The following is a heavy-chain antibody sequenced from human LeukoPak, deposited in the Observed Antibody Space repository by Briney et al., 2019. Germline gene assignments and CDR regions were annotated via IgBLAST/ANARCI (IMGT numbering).Heavy chain of an antibody. Sequence: GGSLRLSCAASGFTFDDYAMHWVRQAPGKGLEWVSLISWDGGSTYYADSVKGRFTISRDNSKNSLYLQMNSLRAEDTALYYCARRGPGYSSSSGMDVWGKGTTVTISS. CDR2: ISWDGGST. D-gene: IGHD6-13*01. V-gene: IGHV3-43D*03. J-gene: IGHJ6*03. CDR3: ARRGPGYSSSSGMDV. CDR1: GFTFDDYA.